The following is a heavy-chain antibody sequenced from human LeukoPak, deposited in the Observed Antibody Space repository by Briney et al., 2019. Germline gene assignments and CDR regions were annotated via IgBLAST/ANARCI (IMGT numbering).Heavy chain of an antibody. D-gene: IGHD3-10*01. J-gene: IGHJ6*02. CDR3: ATEGFGDLTHYYGMDV. CDR2: FDPEDGET. Sequence: ASVKVSCKVSGYTLTELSMRWVRQAPGKGLEWMGGFDPEDGETIYAQKFQGRVTMTEDTSTDTAYMELSSLRSEDTAVYYCATEGFGDLTHYYGMDVWGQGTTVTVSS. V-gene: IGHV1-24*01. CDR1: GYTLTELS.